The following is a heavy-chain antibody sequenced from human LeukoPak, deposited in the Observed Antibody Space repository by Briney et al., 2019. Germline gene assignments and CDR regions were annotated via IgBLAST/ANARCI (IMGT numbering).Heavy chain of an antibody. Sequence: SETLSLTCTVSGGSISSYYWSWIRQPPGKGREWIWYIYYSGGTNYNPSLKSRVTISVDTSTNQSSLKLSSVTAADTAVYYCARDPTAIWFGESKPMYYFDYWGQGTLVTVSS. CDR2: IYYSGGT. V-gene: IGHV4-59*01. CDR1: GGSISSYY. J-gene: IGHJ4*02. D-gene: IGHD3-10*01. CDR3: ARDPTAIWFGESKPMYYFDY.